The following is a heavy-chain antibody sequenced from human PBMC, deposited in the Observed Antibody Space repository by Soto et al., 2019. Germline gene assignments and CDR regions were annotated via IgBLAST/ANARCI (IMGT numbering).Heavy chain of an antibody. CDR2: ISGSGGST. CDR1: GFTFSSYA. V-gene: IGHV3-23*01. CDR3: AKELTYYYDSSGYYPYYYYGMDV. Sequence: GGSLRLSCAASGFTFSSYAMSWVRQAPGKGLEWVSAISGSGGSTYYADSVKGRFTISRDNSKNTLYLQMNSLRAEDTAVYYCAKELTYYYDSSGYYPYYYYGMDVWGQGTTVTVSS. J-gene: IGHJ6*02. D-gene: IGHD3-22*01.